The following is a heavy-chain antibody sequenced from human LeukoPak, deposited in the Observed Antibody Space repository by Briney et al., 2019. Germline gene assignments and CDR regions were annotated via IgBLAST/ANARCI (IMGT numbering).Heavy chain of an antibody. J-gene: IGHJ6*02. CDR2: INPHKGDT. CDR3: ASQKFGVNYTEMAV. Sequence: ASVKVSCKASGYTFSAYGINWVRLAPGQGLEWMASINPHKGDTVYAQKFQGRVTMTTDTSTSTAYMHLRSLRSHDTAIYYCASQKFGVNYTEMAVWGQGPTFPAPS. D-gene: IGHD4/OR15-4a*01. CDR1: GYTFSAYG. V-gene: IGHV1-18*01.